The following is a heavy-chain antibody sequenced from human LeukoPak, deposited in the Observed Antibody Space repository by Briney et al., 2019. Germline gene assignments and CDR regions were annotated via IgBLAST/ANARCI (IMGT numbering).Heavy chain of an antibody. CDR1: GYTFTGYY. D-gene: IGHD4-17*01. CDR2: INPNSGGT. J-gene: IGHJ4*02. V-gene: IGHV1-2*02. Sequence: GASVKVSCKASGYTFTGYYMHWVRQAPGQGLEWMGWINPNSGGTNYAQKFQGRVTMTRDTSISTAYMELSRLRSDDTAVYYCARVTTFWLAHFDYWGQGTLVTVSS. CDR3: ARVTTFWLAHFDY.